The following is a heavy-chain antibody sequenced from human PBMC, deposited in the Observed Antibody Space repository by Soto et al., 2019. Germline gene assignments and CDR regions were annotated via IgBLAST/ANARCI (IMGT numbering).Heavy chain of an antibody. J-gene: IGHJ4*02. CDR3: SSSSSWMYYFDF. Sequence: VHLVESGGGLVKPGQSLRLSCGPSGFTIGDHAVAWFRQAPGKGLEWLSLIKSQAYGGTIEYAASVKGRFTISRDDSKGLAYLQMSSLKTEDTAIYYCSSSSSWMYYFDFWGQGTLVTVSS. D-gene: IGHD6-13*01. CDR1: GFTIGDHA. V-gene: IGHV3-49*05. CDR2: IKSQAYGGTI.